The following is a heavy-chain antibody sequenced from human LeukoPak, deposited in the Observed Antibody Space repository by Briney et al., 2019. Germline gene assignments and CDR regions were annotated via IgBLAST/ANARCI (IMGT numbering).Heavy chain of an antibody. CDR1: GCSISSGYY. J-gene: IGHJ4*02. CDR2: IYHSGST. V-gene: IGHV4-38-2*02. CDR3: AREGYGGNYYFDY. Sequence: SETLSLTCTVSGCSISSGYYWGWIRQPPGKGLEWIGSIYHSGSTYYNPSLKSRVTISVDTSKNQFSLKLSSVTAADTAVYYCAREGYGGNYYFDYWGQGTLVTVSS. D-gene: IGHD4-23*01.